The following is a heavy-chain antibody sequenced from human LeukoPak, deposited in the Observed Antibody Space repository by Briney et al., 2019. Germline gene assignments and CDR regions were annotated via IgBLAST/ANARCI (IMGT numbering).Heavy chain of an antibody. V-gene: IGHV3-23*01. D-gene: IGHD6-6*01. CDR3: AKSVAIAARPYYYYGMDV. CDR2: ISSSGGST. J-gene: IGHJ6*02. Sequence: GGSLRLSCAASGFTFSSYATSWVRQAPGKGLEWVSTISSSGGSTYYADSVKGRVTISRDNSKNTLYLQMNSLRAEDTAVYYCAKSVAIAARPYYYYGMDVWGQGTTVTVSS. CDR1: GFTFSSYA.